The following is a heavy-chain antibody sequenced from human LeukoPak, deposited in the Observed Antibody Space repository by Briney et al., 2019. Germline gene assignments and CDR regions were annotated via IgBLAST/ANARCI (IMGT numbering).Heavy chain of an antibody. CDR3: SKWGDYDVLTGYYDSDF. D-gene: IGHD3-9*01. V-gene: IGHV3-23*01. CDR2: IVGSGGST. J-gene: IGHJ4*02. CDR1: GFTFSNYA. Sequence: GGSLRLACAASGFTFSNYAMSWVRQAPGKGLEWVSAIVGSGGSTYYADSVKGRFTISRDNSKNTLFLQMNSLRVEDTALYYCSKWGDYDVLTGYYDSDFWGQGTLVTVSS.